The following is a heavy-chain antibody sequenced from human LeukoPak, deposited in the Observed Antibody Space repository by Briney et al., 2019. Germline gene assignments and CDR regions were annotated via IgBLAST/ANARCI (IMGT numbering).Heavy chain of an antibody. D-gene: IGHD4-17*01. V-gene: IGHV7-4-1*02. Sequence: ASVKVSCKASGYTFTSYAMNWVRQAPGQGLEWMGWINTNTGNPTYAQGFTGRFVFSLDTSVSTAYLQISSLTAEDTAVYYCARTRYSELSTVTTDYGMDVWGQGTTVTVSS. CDR2: INTNTGNP. J-gene: IGHJ6*02. CDR3: ARTRYSELSTVTTDYGMDV. CDR1: GYTFTSYA.